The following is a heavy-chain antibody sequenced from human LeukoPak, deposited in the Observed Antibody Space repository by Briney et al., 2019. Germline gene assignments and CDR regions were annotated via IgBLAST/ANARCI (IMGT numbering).Heavy chain of an antibody. CDR1: GGSFSGYY. D-gene: IGHD3-10*01. Sequence: PSETLSLTCAVYGGSFSGYYWGWIRQPPGKGLEWIGSIYYSGSTYYNPSLKSRVTISLDTSKNQFSLKLSSVTAADTAVYYCARGRQLITSDAFDIWGQGTLVTVSS. J-gene: IGHJ3*02. CDR3: ARGRQLITSDAFDI. CDR2: IYYSGST. V-gene: IGHV4-34*01.